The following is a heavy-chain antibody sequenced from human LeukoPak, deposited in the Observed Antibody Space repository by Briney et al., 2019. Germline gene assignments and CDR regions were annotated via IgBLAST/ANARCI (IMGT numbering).Heavy chain of an antibody. CDR1: GYTFTSYD. J-gene: IGHJ4*02. V-gene: IGHV1-8*01. CDR2: MNPNSGNT. Sequence: ASVKVSCKASGYTFTSYDTNWVRQATGQGLEWMGWMNPNSGNTGYAQKFQGRVTMTRNTSISTAYMELSSLRSEDTAVYYCARGRGVGATTWRPPSGNFDYWGQGTLVTVSS. D-gene: IGHD1-26*01. CDR3: ARGRGVGATTWRPPSGNFDY.